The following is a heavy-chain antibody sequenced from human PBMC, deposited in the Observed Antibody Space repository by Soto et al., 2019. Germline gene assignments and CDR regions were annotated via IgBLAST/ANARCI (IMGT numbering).Heavy chain of an antibody. CDR2: ISSSGSTI. CDR3: ARERGDYPDQFDY. Sequence: VGSLRLSCAASGFTFSSYEMNWVRQAPGKGLEWVSYISSSGSTIYYADSVKGRFTISRDNAKNSLYLQMNSLRAEDTAVYYCARERGDYPDQFDYWGQGTLVTVSS. J-gene: IGHJ4*02. CDR1: GFTFSSYE. D-gene: IGHD4-17*01. V-gene: IGHV3-48*03.